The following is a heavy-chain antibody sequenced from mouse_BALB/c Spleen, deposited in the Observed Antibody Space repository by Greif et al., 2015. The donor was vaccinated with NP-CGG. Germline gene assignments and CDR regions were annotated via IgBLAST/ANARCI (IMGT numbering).Heavy chain of an antibody. CDR2: IYPSDSYT. D-gene: IGHD2-1*01. Sequence: LVESGAELVRPGASVKLSCKASGYTFTSYWINWVKQRPGQGLEWIGNIYPSDSYTNYNQKFKDKATLTVDKSSSTAYMQLSSPTSEDSAVYYCTRWRNGNYVWYFDVWGAGTTVTVSS. CDR1: GYTFTSYW. V-gene: IGHV1-69*02. J-gene: IGHJ1*01. CDR3: TRWRNGNYVWYFDV.